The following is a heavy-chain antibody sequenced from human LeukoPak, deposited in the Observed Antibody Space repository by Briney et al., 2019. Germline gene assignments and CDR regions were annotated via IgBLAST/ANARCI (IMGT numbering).Heavy chain of an antibody. CDR3: ARAFCSGGSCYWLFDY. Sequence: ASVKVSCKASGYTFTGYYMHWVRQAPGQGLEWMGWINPNSGGTNYAQKFQGRVTMTRDTSISTAYMELSRLRSDDTAVYYCARAFCSGGSCYWLFDYWGQGTLVTVSS. D-gene: IGHD2-15*01. CDR1: GYTFTGYY. V-gene: IGHV1-2*02. CDR2: INPNSGGT. J-gene: IGHJ4*02.